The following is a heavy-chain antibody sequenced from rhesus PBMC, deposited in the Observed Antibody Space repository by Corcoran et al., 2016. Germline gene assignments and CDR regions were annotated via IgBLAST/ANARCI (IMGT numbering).Heavy chain of an antibody. Sequence: QLQLQESGPGLVKPSETLSLTCAVSGGSISGGYGWSWIRQPPGKGLEWIGHIFGSIESTYYNPSLKSRVTISTDTSKNKFSLKLSSVTAADTAVYYCARESSSGHYFDYWGQGVLVTVSS. CDR3: ARESSSGHYFDY. CDR1: GGSISGGYG. D-gene: IGHD6-31*01. CDR2: IFGSIEST. V-gene: IGHV4S7*01. J-gene: IGHJ4*01.